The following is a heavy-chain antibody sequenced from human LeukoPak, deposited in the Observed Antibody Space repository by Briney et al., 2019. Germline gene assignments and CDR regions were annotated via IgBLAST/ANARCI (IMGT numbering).Heavy chain of an antibody. CDR2: IHHSGGI. J-gene: IGHJ6*02. D-gene: IGHD3-3*01. CDR1: GDSISSDIW. CDR3: ARGGDFWSGYYPYYYYGMDV. Sequence: SGTLSLTCAVSGDSISSDIWWNWVRQPPGKGLEWIGEIHHSGGINYNPSLKSRVTISLDKSKNQFSLELSSVTAADTAVYYCARGGDFWSGYYPYYYYGMDVWGQGTTVTVSS. V-gene: IGHV4-4*02.